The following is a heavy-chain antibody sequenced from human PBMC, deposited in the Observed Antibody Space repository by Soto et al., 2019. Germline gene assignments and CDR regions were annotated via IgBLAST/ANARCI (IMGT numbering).Heavy chain of an antibody. CDR1: GGSISSGGYY. CDR3: GRGVDDYYDSSGYYDY. J-gene: IGHJ4*02. Sequence: QVQLQESGPGLVKPSQTLSLTCTVSGGSISSGGYYWSWIRQHPGKGLEWIGYIYYSGSTYYNPALKSRVTIPVDTSKDQFPLKLSPVDAVDTAVYYCGRGVDDYYDSSGYYDYWGQGTLVTVSS. CDR2: IYYSGST. D-gene: IGHD3-22*01. V-gene: IGHV4-31*03.